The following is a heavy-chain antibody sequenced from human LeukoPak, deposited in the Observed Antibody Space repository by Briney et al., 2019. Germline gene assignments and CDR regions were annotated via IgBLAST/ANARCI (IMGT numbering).Heavy chain of an antibody. CDR3: ARDPGGLGYCSGGSCLTNDY. Sequence: ASVKVSCKASGYTFTSYGISWVRQAPGQGLEWMGWISAYNGNTNYAQKLQGRVTMTTDTSTSTAYMELRSLRSDDTAVYYCARDPGGLGYCSGGSCLTNDYWGQGTLVTVSS. J-gene: IGHJ4*02. CDR1: GYTFTSYG. CDR2: ISAYNGNT. D-gene: IGHD2-15*01. V-gene: IGHV1-18*01.